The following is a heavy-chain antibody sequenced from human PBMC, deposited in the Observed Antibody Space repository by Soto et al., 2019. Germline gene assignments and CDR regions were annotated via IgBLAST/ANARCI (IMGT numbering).Heavy chain of an antibody. CDR1: GGSFSGYY. CDR3: AGGYGKNFXY. Sequence: SETLSLTCAVDGGSFSGYYWNCIRQPPGKGLEWIGEINHSGSTNYNPSLKSRVTISVDTSKNQFSLKLSSVTAADTAVYYCAGGYGKNFXYWGQGTLVTVSS. CDR2: INHSGST. J-gene: IGHJ4*02. D-gene: IGHD3-10*01. V-gene: IGHV4-34*01.